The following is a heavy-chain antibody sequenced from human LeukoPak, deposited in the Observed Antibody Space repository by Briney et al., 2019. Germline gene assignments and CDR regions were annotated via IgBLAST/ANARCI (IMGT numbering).Heavy chain of an antibody. D-gene: IGHD6-19*01. J-gene: IGHJ4*02. CDR1: GFTFSSYA. CDR3: AKAQRSSGWYYFDS. Sequence: GGSLRLSCAASGFTFSSYAMSWVRQAPGKGLEWVSAITGSGGSTYYADSVRGRFTISRDNSKNTVYLQMNSLRAEDTAVYYCAKAQRSSGWYYFDSWGQGTLVTVSS. CDR2: ITGSGGST. V-gene: IGHV3-23*01.